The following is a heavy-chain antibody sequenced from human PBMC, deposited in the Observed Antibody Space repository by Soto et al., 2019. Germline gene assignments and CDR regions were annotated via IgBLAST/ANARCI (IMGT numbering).Heavy chain of an antibody. V-gene: IGHV4-30-2*01. D-gene: IGHD1-26*01. CDR2: IYDIGTT. CDR1: GDSISSGVYA. J-gene: IGHJ3*01. Sequence: QLQLQESASGLVKPSQTLSLTCTVSGDSISSGVYAWTWIRQPPGKGLEWIGYIYDIGTTYYRPSLKIRVTISIDKSKNQFSLNLNSVTGADTAVYYCARYRGGAFGVWGQGTTVTVSS. CDR3: ARYRGGAFGV.